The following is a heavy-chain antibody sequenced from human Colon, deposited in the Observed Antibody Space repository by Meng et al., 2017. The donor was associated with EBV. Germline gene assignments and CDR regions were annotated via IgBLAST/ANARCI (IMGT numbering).Heavy chain of an antibody. D-gene: IGHD6-19*01. CDR1: GGSISISTW. J-gene: IGHJ4*02. Sequence: QMQLQESGPGLVKPSGXLSLTCAVSGGSISISTWWSWVRQPPGKGLEWIGEIYHSGGTNYNPSLRGRVTISLDKSKNQFSLTLRSVTAADTAMYYCARDPYATGWAGWGQGTLVTVSS. CDR3: ARDPYATGWAG. V-gene: IGHV4-4*02. CDR2: IYHSGGT.